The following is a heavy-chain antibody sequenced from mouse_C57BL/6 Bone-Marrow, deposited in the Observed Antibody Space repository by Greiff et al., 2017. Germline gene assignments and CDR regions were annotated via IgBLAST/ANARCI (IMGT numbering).Heavy chain of an antibody. CDR3: ARSLYYGSSYWYFDV. Sequence: EVKLVESGPELVKPGASVKIPCKASGYTFTDYNMDWVKQSHGKSLEWIGDINPNNGGTIYNQKFKGKATLTVDKSSSTAYMELRSLTSEDTAVYYCARSLYYGSSYWYFDVWGTGTTVTVSS. D-gene: IGHD1-1*01. CDR1: GYTFTDYN. V-gene: IGHV1-18*01. J-gene: IGHJ1*03. CDR2: INPNNGGT.